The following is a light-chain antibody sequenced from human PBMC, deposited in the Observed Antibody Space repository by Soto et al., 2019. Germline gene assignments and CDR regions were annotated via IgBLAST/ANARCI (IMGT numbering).Light chain of an antibody. J-gene: IGKJ1*01. Sequence: DIQMTQSPSTLSGSVGDRVTITCRASQTISSWLAWYQQKPGKAPKLLIYDASTLKSGVPSRFSGSGSGTEFTLTISSLQPDDFATYYCQHYYNYSEAFGQGTKVELK. CDR2: DAS. CDR1: QTISSW. CDR3: QHYYNYSEA. V-gene: IGKV1-5*03.